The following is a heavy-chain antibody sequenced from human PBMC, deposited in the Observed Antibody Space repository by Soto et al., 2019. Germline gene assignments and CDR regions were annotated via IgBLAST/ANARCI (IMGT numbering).Heavy chain of an antibody. Sequence: QVQLVQSGAEVQKPGSSVKVSCKASGGTFSSYAISWVRQAPGQGLEWMGGIIPIFGTANYAQKFQGRVTITADESTSTAYMELRSLRSEDTAVYYCARGGGSCYSHCWYFDLWGRGTLVTVSS. V-gene: IGHV1-69*01. CDR3: ARGGGSCYSHCWYFDL. CDR1: GGTFSSYA. CDR2: IIPIFGTA. D-gene: IGHD2-15*01. J-gene: IGHJ2*01.